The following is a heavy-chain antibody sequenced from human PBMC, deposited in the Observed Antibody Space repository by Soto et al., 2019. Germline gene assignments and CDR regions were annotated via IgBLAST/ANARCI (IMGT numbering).Heavy chain of an antibody. V-gene: IGHV4-4*07. CDR2: IDNSGST. CDR1: GGSISNYL. J-gene: IGHJ4*02. Sequence: SETMSLTCTVSGGSISNYLCNWIRQPAGKGLEWIGRIDNSGSTNYNPSLKSRITMSADTSRNQFSLKLNSVTAADTAVYYCARGGQDFWSGPFDYWGQGALVTVSS. D-gene: IGHD3-3*01. CDR3: ARGGQDFWSGPFDY.